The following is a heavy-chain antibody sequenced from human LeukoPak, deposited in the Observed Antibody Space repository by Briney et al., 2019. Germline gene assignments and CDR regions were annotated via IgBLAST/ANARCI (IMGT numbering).Heavy chain of an antibody. CDR2: ISDSGGST. J-gene: IGHJ1*01. D-gene: IGHD1-26*01. CDR1: GITFSSYA. V-gene: IGHV3-23*01. CDR3: AKGSGSDDVVFSEYFQH. Sequence: GGSLRLSCVASGITFSSYAMSWVRQAPGKGLEWVSGISDSGGSTYYTDSVKGRFTISRDNSKNTLYLQMNSLRAEDTAVYYCAKGSGSDDVVFSEYFQHWGQGTLVTVSS.